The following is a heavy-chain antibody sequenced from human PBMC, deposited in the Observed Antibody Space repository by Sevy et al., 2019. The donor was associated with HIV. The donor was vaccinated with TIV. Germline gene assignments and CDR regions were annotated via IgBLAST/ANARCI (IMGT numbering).Heavy chain of an antibody. D-gene: IGHD3-10*01. CDR1: GGSISSSSYY. CDR2: IYYSGST. V-gene: IGHV4-39*01. CDR3: ASLVQGVSTTVDY. J-gene: IGHJ4*02. Sequence: SETLSHTCTVSGGSISSSSYYWGWIRQPPGKGLEWIGSIYYSGSTYYNPSLKSRVTISVDTSKNQFSLKLSSVTAADTAVYYCASLVQGVSTTVDYWGQGTLVTVSS.